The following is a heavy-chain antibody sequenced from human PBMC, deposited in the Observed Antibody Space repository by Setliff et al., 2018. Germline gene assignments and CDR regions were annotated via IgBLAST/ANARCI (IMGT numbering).Heavy chain of an antibody. CDR3: AKDIVGYSSTWPKRDYFDY. D-gene: IGHD6-13*01. J-gene: IGHJ4*02. Sequence: GGSLRLSCGASGFTYNNCWVSWVRQAPGKGLEWVSTISDTAIGIYYADSVRSRFTISRDNAKNTLHLQMNSLRAEDTAIYYWAKDIVGYSSTWPKRDYFDYWGQGTLVTVSS. V-gene: IGHV3-23*01. CDR2: ISDTAIGI. CDR1: GFTYNNCW.